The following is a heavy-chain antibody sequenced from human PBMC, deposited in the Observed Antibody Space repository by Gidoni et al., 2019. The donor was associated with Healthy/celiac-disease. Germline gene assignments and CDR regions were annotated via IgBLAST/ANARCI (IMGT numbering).Heavy chain of an antibody. CDR1: GGTFSSYA. CDR2: IIPIFGTA. J-gene: IGHJ3*02. CDR3: AREESLGYCSGGSCYGAFDI. Sequence: QVQLVQSGAEVKKPGSSVKVSCKASGGTFSSYAISWVRQAPGQGPEWRGGIIPIFGTANYAQKFQGRVTITADKSTSTAYMELSSLRSEDTAVYYCAREESLGYCSGGSCYGAFDIWGQGTMVTVSS. D-gene: IGHD2-15*01. V-gene: IGHV1-69*06.